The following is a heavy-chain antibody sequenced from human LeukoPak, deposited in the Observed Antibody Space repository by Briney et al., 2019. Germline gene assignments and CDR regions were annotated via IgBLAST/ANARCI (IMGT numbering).Heavy chain of an antibody. CDR3: AREAEKTTAVTTIVYFDY. CDR2: IIPIFGIT. J-gene: IGHJ4*02. Sequence: ASVKVSCKASGGTFSRYALSWVRQASGKGFEWMGSIIPIFGITNYAQKLQGRVTITADKPTSTAYMELSSLRSEDTSVLYCAREAEKTTAVTTIVYFDYWGERTLVTVSS. V-gene: IGHV1-69*04. D-gene: IGHD4-11*01. CDR1: GGTFSRYA.